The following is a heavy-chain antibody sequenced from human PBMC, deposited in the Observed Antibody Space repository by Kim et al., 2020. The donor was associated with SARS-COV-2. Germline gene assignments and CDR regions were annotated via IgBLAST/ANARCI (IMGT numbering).Heavy chain of an antibody. CDR3: ARGGIAARQGIDY. CDR2: IKQDGSEK. Sequence: GGSLRLSCAASGFTFSSYWMSWVRQAPGKGLEWVANIKQDGSEKYYVDSVKGRFTISRDNAKNSLYLQMNSLRAEDTAVYYCARGGIAARQGIDYWGQGTLVTVS. J-gene: IGHJ4*02. D-gene: IGHD6-6*01. CDR1: GFTFSSYW. V-gene: IGHV3-7*03.